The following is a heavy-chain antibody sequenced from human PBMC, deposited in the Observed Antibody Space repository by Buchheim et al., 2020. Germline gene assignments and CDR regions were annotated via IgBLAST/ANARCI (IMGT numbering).Heavy chain of an antibody. V-gene: IGHV3-48*04. Sequence: EVRLVESGGDLVQPGGSLRLSCAASGFTFSSYSMNWVRQAPGKGLEWVSYISSGGSTINYAASVKGRFTISRDNAKNSLYLQMNSLRAEDTAVYYCARDDEPRGSRPYSFDYWGQG. CDR2: ISSGGSTI. CDR1: GFTFSSYS. CDR3: ARDDEPRGSRPYSFDY. J-gene: IGHJ4*02. D-gene: IGHD2-15*01.